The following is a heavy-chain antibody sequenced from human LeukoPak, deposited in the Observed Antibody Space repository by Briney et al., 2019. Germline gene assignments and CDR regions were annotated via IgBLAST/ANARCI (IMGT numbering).Heavy chain of an antibody. CDR1: GFTLSSYG. V-gene: IGHV3-23*01. CDR3: AKDFLSLGGGVPGAFDI. J-gene: IGHJ3*02. CDR2: ISGSGGST. D-gene: IGHD3-16*01. Sequence: GSLRLSCAASGFTLSSYGMSWVRQAPGKGLEWVSAISGSGGSTYYADSVKGRFNISRDNSKNTLYLQMNSLRAEDTAVYYCAKDFLSLGGGVPGAFDIWGQGTMVTVSS.